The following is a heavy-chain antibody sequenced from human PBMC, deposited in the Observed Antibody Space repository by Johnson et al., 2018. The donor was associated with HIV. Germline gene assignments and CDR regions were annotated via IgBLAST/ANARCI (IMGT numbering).Heavy chain of an antibody. CDR3: AKEYSSPYGDYDGDAFDI. Sequence: QVQLVESGGGLVQPGGSLRLSCAASGFTFSSYGMHWVRQAPGKGLEWVAVISYDGCNKYYADSVKGRFTISRDNSKNTLYLQMNSLRAEDTAVYYCAKEYSSPYGDYDGDAFDIWGQGTMVTVSS. J-gene: IGHJ3*02. D-gene: IGHD4-17*01. CDR2: ISYDGCNK. V-gene: IGHV3-30*18. CDR1: GFTFSSYG.